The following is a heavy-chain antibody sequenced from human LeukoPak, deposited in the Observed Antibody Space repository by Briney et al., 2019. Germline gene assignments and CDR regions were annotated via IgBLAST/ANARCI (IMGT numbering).Heavy chain of an antibody. Sequence: GGSLRLSCAASGFTFRSYGMHWVRQAPGKGLEWVAVIWYDGSKKYYADSVKGRFTISRDNSKNTLYLQMNSLRAEDTAVYYCARDGHSSSTSCPPNLHYGMDVWGKGTTVTVSS. V-gene: IGHV3-33*01. D-gene: IGHD2-2*01. CDR1: GFTFRSYG. J-gene: IGHJ6*04. CDR3: ARDGHSSSTSCPPNLHYGMDV. CDR2: IWYDGSKK.